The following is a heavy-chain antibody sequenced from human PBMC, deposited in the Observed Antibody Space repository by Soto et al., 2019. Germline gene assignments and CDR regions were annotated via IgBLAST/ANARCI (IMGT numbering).Heavy chain of an antibody. Sequence: QVQLVQSGAEEQKPGASVKVSCKASRYTFTSYAIHWVRQAPGQGLEWMGWIIAGSGNTKYSEKFQGRVTITRDTSASTAYMELSSLRFDDTAFYFCARTDIVLSPVGKGWFDSWGQGTLVSVSS. J-gene: IGHJ5*01. D-gene: IGHD2-15*01. V-gene: IGHV1-3*05. CDR1: RYTFTSYA. CDR3: ARTDIVLSPVGKGWFDS. CDR2: IIAGSGNT.